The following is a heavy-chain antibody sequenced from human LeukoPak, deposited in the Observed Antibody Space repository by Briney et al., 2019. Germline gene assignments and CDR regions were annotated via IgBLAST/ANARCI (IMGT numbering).Heavy chain of an antibody. J-gene: IGHJ4*02. CDR2: MSYDGSNK. Sequence: GGSLTLSCSASGLTFRSYGMHWVRQAPGKGLHWVEVMSYDGSNKYYADSVRGRFTISRDNAKNSLDLQMNSLSAENTVVYYCGIDRYSSGWYTFDCWGQGTLVTVS. CDR3: GIDRYSSGWYTFDC. D-gene: IGHD6-19*01. CDR1: GLTFRSYG. V-gene: IGHV3-30*03.